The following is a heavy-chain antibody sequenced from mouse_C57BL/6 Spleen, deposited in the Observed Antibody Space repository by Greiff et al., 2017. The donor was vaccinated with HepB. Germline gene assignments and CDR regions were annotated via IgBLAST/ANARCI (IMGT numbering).Heavy chain of an antibody. V-gene: IGHV1-76*01. CDR1: GYTFTDYY. CDR2: IYPGSGNT. Sequence: QVQLKESGAELVRPGASVKLSCKASGYTFTDYYINWVKQRPGQGLEWIARIYPGSGNTYYNEKFKGKATLTAEKTSSTAYMQLSSLTSEDSAVYFCARDYYGSRGAMDYWGQGTSVTVSS. CDR3: ARDYYGSRGAMDY. D-gene: IGHD1-1*01. J-gene: IGHJ4*01.